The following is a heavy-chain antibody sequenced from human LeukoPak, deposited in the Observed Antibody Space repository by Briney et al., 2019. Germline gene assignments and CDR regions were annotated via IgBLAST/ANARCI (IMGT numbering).Heavy chain of an antibody. CDR1: GGSISSYY. V-gene: IGHV4-4*07. Sequence: SETLSLTCTVSGGSISSYYWSWIRQPAGKGLEWIGRIYTSGSTNYNPSLKSRVTMSVDTSKNQFSLKLSSVTAADTAVYYYARDGYNWNELDYWGQGTLVTVSS. J-gene: IGHJ4*02. CDR2: IYTSGST. CDR3: ARDGYNWNELDY. D-gene: IGHD1-1*01.